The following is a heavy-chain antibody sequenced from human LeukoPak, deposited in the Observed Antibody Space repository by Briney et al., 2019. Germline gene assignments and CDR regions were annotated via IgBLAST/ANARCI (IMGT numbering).Heavy chain of an antibody. J-gene: IGHJ4*02. D-gene: IGHD4-17*01. V-gene: IGHV3-66*01. CDR3: ARGDYGDFYYFDY. CDR2: IYSGGST. CDR1: GITLSNYG. Sequence: PGGSLRLSCAVSGITLSNYGMSWVRQAPGKGPEWVSVIYSGGSTYYADSVKGRFTISRDNSKNTLYLQMNSLRAEDTAVYYCARGDYGDFYYFDYWGQGTLVTVSS.